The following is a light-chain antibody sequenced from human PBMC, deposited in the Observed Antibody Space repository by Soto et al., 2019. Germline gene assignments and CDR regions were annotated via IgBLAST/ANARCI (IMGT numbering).Light chain of an antibody. Sequence: DIQMTQSPSSLSASVGDRVTITCRASQSISNYLNWYQQKPGKAPKLVIYAASSLQSGVPSRFSGSGSGTDFTLTISSLQREDFASYYCQQCYSMPRTFGQGTKVEIK. V-gene: IGKV1-39*01. J-gene: IGKJ1*01. CDR2: AAS. CDR1: QSISNY. CDR3: QQCYSMPRT.